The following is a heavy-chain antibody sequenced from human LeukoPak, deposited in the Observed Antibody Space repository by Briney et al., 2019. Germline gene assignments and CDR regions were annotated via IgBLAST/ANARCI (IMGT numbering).Heavy chain of an antibody. V-gene: IGHV1-46*01. CDR3: ARQVEIVGAQGAFDI. CDR2: INPSGGST. D-gene: IGHD1-26*01. CDR1: GYTFTTYH. Sequence: VSVKVSCKASGYTFTTYHMHWVRQAPGQGLEWMGIINPSGGSTSYAQKFQGRVTMTRDTSTSTVYMELSSLRSEDTAVYYCARQVEIVGAQGAFDIWGQRTMVTVSS. J-gene: IGHJ3*02.